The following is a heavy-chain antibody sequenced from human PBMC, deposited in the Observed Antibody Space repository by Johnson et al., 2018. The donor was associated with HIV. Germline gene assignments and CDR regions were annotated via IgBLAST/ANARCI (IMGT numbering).Heavy chain of an antibody. D-gene: IGHD2-2*01. CDR2: ISYDGSNK. J-gene: IGHJ3*02. CDR1: GFTFSSYA. Sequence: MLLVESGGGVVQPGRSLRLSCAASGFTFSSYAMHWVRQAPGKGLDWVAVISYDGSNKYYADSVKGRFTISRDNSKNTLYLQMNSLRAEDTAVYYCARVAPAHDAFDIWGQGTMVTVSS. CDR3: ARVAPAHDAFDI. V-gene: IGHV3-30-3*01.